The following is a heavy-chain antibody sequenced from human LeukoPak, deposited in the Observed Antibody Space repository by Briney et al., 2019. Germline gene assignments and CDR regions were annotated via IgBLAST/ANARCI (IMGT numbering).Heavy chain of an antibody. V-gene: IGHV3-73*01. CDR3: WRTGGAFDY. J-gene: IGHJ4*02. Sequence: PGGSLRLSCAASGFTFSGSAMHWVRQASGKGLEWVGRIRSKANSYATAYAASVKGRFTISRDDSKNTAYLQMNSLKTEDTAVYYCWRTGGAFDYWGQGTLVTVSS. CDR1: GFTFSGSA. CDR2: IRSKANSYAT. D-gene: IGHD1-14*01.